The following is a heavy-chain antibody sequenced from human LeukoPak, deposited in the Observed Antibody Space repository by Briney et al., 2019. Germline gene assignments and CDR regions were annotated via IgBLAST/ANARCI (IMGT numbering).Heavy chain of an antibody. Sequence: GGSLRLSCAASGFTFNIYAVSWVRQVPGEGREWVSGIVGGRRSTYYADSVKGRFAISRDNSKSTLYLQMDTLRAEDTAVYCCAKWDRWEPLQGGCDYWGQGTLVTVSS. V-gene: IGHV3-23*01. CDR2: IVGGRRST. J-gene: IGHJ4*02. D-gene: IGHD1-26*01. CDR1: GFTFNIYA. CDR3: AKWDRWEPLQGGCDY.